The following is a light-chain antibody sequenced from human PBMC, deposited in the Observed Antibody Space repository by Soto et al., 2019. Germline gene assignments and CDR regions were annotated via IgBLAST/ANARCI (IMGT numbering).Light chain of an antibody. CDR1: NIEIKS. J-gene: IGLJ2*01. CDR2: DDG. V-gene: IGLV3-21*02. Sequence: SYELTQPPSVSVAPGQTARITCGGNNIEIKSVHWYQQKPGQAPVLVVYDDGDRTTGIPERFSGSKSGNTATLTTSRVEAGDEADYDCQVWDTTSPVIFGGGTKLTVL. CDR3: QVWDTTSPVI.